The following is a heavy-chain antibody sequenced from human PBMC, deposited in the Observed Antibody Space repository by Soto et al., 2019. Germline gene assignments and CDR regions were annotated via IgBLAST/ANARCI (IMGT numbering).Heavy chain of an antibody. J-gene: IGHJ3*01. CDR2: VHHTGNT. Sequence: QVQLKESSSGLVKPAQTLSLTCAVSGGSITSGGFSWSWIRQPPGKSLEWIGYVHHTGNTDYHPSLGSRVTISLDRSRNLFSLNLTSVTAADTATYYCAKECGGTCLDAFDVWGPGTTVIVSS. V-gene: IGHV4-30-2*01. D-gene: IGHD2-15*01. CDR3: AKECGGTCLDAFDV. CDR1: GGSITSGGFS.